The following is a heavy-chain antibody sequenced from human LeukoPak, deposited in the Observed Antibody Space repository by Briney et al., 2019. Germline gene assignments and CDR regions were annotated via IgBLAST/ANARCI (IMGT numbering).Heavy chain of an antibody. CDR3: ARVRAAANSWFDL. CDR2: INHSGST. CDR1: GGSFSGYY. D-gene: IGHD6-13*01. J-gene: IGHJ5*02. V-gene: IGHV4-34*01. Sequence: SETLSLTCAVYGGSFSGYYWSWIRQPPGKGLEWIGEINHSGSTNYNPSLKSRVTISVDTSKNQFSLKLSSVTAADTAVYYCARVRAAANSWFDLWGQGTLVTVSS.